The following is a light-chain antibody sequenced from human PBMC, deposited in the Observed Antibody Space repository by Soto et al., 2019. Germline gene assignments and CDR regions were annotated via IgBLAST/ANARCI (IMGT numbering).Light chain of an antibody. J-gene: IGLJ1*01. CDR1: SSNIGAGYD. CDR2: GNS. CDR3: QSYDSSLSGYV. V-gene: IGLV1-40*01. Sequence: VLTQPPSVSGAPGQRVTISCTGGSSNIGAGYDVHWYQQLPGTAPKLLIYGNSNRPSGVPDRFSGSKSGTSASLAITGLQAEDEADYYCQSYDSSLSGYVFGTGTKVTVL.